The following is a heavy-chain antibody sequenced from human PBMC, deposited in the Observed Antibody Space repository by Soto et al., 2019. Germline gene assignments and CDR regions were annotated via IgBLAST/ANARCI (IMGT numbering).Heavy chain of an antibody. CDR3: AKDARRFLEWLSLGTYYYYGMDV. CDR1: GFTFSSYA. CDR2: ISGSGGST. Sequence: GGSLRLSCAASGFTFSSYAMSWVRQAPGKGLEWVSAISGSGGSTYYADSVKGRFTISRDNSKNTLYLQMNSLRAEDTAVYYCAKDARRFLEWLSLGTYYYYGMDVWGQGTTVTVSS. J-gene: IGHJ6*02. D-gene: IGHD3-3*01. V-gene: IGHV3-23*01.